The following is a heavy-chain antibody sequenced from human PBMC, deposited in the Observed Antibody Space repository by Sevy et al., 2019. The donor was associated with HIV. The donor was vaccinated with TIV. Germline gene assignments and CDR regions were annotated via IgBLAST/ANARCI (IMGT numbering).Heavy chain of an antibody. CDR3: AKLEYDSSGYLPLAHFDY. J-gene: IGHJ4*02. D-gene: IGHD3-22*01. CDR1: GFTFSSYA. Sequence: GGSLRLSCAASGFTFSSYAMSWVRQAPGKGLEWVSAISGSGGSTYYADSVKGRFTISRDNSKNTLYLQMNSLRAEDTAVYYCAKLEYDSSGYLPLAHFDYWGQGTLVTVSS. CDR2: ISGSGGST. V-gene: IGHV3-23*01.